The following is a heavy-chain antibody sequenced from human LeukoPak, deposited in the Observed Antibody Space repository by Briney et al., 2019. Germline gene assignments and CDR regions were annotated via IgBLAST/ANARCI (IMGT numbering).Heavy chain of an antibody. Sequence: ASVKVSCKASGYTFTGRYVHWVRQAPGQGLEWMGWINPNSGGTNYAQKFQGRVTMTRDTSISTAYMELSRLRSDDTAVYYCAREGPCSSTNCYFSFDYWGQGTLVTVSS. D-gene: IGHD2-2*01. CDR1: GYTFTGRY. V-gene: IGHV1-2*02. CDR3: AREGPCSSTNCYFSFDY. CDR2: INPNSGGT. J-gene: IGHJ4*02.